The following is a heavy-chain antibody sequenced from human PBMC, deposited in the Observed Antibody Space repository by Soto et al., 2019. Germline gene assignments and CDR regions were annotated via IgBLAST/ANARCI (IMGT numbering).Heavy chain of an antibody. CDR3: AKGSNSTIFSANDF. J-gene: IGHJ4*02. D-gene: IGHD3-3*01. Sequence: EVQLLESGGGLVQPGGSLRLSCAASGFTFSSYAMTWVRQAPGKGLEWVSALSGNSGTTYSADSVKGRFTISRDNSRNTLYLQMSSLRAEDTALYYCAKGSNSTIFSANDFWGQGTLVSVSS. V-gene: IGHV3-23*01. CDR2: LSGNSGTT. CDR1: GFTFSSYA.